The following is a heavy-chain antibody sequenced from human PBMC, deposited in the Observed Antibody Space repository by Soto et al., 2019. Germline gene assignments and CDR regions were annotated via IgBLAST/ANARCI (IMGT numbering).Heavy chain of an antibody. D-gene: IGHD7-27*01. CDR1: GYTFTDYY. Sequence: GASVKVSCKASGYTFTDYYMHWVRQAPGQGLEWMGWINPSSGGTNYAQKFQGWVTMTRDTSISAAYMELSRLKSDDTAVYYCARALTDLDFWGQGTQVTVSS. V-gene: IGHV1-2*04. CDR3: ARALTDLDF. J-gene: IGHJ4*02. CDR2: INPSSGGT.